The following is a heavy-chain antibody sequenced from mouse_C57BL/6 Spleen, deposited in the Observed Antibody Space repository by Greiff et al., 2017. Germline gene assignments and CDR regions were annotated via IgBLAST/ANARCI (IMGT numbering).Heavy chain of an antibody. Sequence: EVMLVESGGGLVQPGGSLKLSCAASGFTFSDYYMYWVRQTPEKRLEWVAYISNGGGSTYYPDTVKGRFTISRDNAKNTLYLQMSRLKSEDTAMYYCARHSSCLDYWGQGTTLTVSS. CDR1: GFTFSDYY. V-gene: IGHV5-12*01. J-gene: IGHJ2*01. CDR3: ARHSSCLDY. D-gene: IGHD1-1*01. CDR2: ISNGGGST.